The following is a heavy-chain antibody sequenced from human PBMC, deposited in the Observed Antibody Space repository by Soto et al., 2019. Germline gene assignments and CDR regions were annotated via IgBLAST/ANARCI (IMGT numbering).Heavy chain of an antibody. D-gene: IGHD3-22*01. CDR1: GFRFTSSS. J-gene: IGHJ4*02. CDR2: ITVGTGNT. V-gene: IGHV1-58*01. CDR3: AAGDSSGYYGG. Sequence: QLRLVQSGPEVKKPGTSVKVSCKASGFRFTSSSVQWVRQARGQCLEWIGWITVGTGNTNYAQKFQERVTITRVMSTSTAYMELSNLRSEDTAVYYCAAGDSSGYYGGWGQGTQVTVSS.